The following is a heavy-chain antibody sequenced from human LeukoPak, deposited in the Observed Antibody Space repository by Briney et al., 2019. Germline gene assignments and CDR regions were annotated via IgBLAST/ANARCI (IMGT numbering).Heavy chain of an antibody. J-gene: IGHJ6*03. CDR3: ARDRLITMVRGVIRYMDV. D-gene: IGHD3-10*01. CDR2: IKQDGSEK. V-gene: IGHV3-7*01. CDR1: GFTFSSYW. Sequence: GGSLRLSCAASGFTFSSYWMSWVRQAPGKGLEWVANIKQDGSEKYYVDSVKGRFTTSRDNAKNSLYLQMNSLRAEDTAVYYCARDRLITMVRGVIRYMDVWGKGTTVTVSS.